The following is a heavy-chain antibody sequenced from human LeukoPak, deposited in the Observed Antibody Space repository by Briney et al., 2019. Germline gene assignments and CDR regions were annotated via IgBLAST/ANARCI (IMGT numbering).Heavy chain of an antibody. V-gene: IGHV3-74*01. CDR3: ARSNQADDY. CDR2: INPGGSSI. D-gene: IGHD1-14*01. Sequence: GGSLRLSCAATGFTFSSYWMHWVRQVPGKGLVWVARINPGGSSITYADSVKGRFTISRDNAKNTLYLQMDSLRAEDTGVYYCARSNQADDYWGQGTLVTVSS. CDR1: GFTFSSYW. J-gene: IGHJ4*02.